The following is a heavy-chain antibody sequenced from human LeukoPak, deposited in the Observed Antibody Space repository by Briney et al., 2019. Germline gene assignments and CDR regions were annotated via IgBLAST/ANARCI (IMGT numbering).Heavy chain of an antibody. D-gene: IGHD6-19*01. Sequence: GGSLSLSCEASGVTFNTYAIYWVRQAPGKGLEWVSGICGSGGCTYYADTVKGRFTISRDNSKNTVYLQMNTLAADDTAVYYCAKTTVGYSSGRYPGWPADCWGQGTLVTVSS. CDR1: GVTFNTYA. CDR3: AKTTVGYSSGRYPGWPADC. V-gene: IGHV3-23*01. J-gene: IGHJ4*02. CDR2: ICGSGGCT.